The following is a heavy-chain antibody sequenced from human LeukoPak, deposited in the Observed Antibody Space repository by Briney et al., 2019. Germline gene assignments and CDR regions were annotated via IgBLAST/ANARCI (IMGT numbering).Heavy chain of an antibody. J-gene: IGHJ4*02. V-gene: IGHV3-30*04. CDR2: ISNDGRNE. CDR1: GFTFSSYA. CDR3: AKGDRALYYGFSSF. D-gene: IGHD3-10*01. Sequence: PGGSLRLSCAASGFTFSSYAMHWVRQAPGKGLEWVAVISNDGRNEYYRDSVKGRFTISRDNSKNTLYLQMNSLRAEDTAVYYCAKGDRALYYGFSSFWGQGTLVTVSS.